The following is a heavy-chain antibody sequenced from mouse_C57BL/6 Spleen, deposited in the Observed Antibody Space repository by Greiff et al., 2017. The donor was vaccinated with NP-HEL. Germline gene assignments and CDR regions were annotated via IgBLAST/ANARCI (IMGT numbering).Heavy chain of an antibody. Sequence: VQLQQSGPELVKPGASVKISCKASGYTFTDYYMNWVKQSHGKSLEWIGDINPNNGGTSYNQKFKGKATLTVDKSSSTAYMESRSLTSEDSAVYYCARGGIGLLQGFDVWGTGTTVTVSS. CDR1: GYTFTDYY. CDR2: INPNNGGT. V-gene: IGHV1-26*01. CDR3: ARGGIGLLQGFDV. D-gene: IGHD2-3*01. J-gene: IGHJ1*03.